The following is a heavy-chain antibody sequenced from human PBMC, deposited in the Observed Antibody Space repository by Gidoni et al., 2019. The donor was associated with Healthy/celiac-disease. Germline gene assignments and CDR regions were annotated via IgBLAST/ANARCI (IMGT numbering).Heavy chain of an antibody. Sequence: QVQLVESGGGLVKPGGSLRLSCAASGFPFSDYSMSWIRQAPGKGLEWVSYSSSSGSTIYYADSVKGRFTISRDNAKNSLYLQMNSLRAEDTAVYYCARDRGLYFRAKWYFDLWGRGTLVTVSS. J-gene: IGHJ2*01. V-gene: IGHV3-11*01. CDR1: GFPFSDYS. CDR2: SSSSGSTI. CDR3: ARDRGLYFRAKWYFDL. D-gene: IGHD2-21*01.